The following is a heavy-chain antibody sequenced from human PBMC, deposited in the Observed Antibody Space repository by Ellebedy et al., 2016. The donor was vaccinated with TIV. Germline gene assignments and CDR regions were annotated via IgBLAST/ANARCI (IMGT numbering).Heavy chain of an antibody. V-gene: IGHV3-15*07. J-gene: IGHJ4*02. CDR3: TTEGKSGSSRY. CDR2: IKCKTDGGTT. CDR1: GFTFSNAW. Sequence: GESLKISCAASGFTFSNAWMNWVRQAPGKGLEWVGRIKCKTDGGTTDYAAPVKDRFTISRDDSKNTLYLQMNSLKTEDTAVYYCTTEGKSGSSRYWGQGTLVTVSS. D-gene: IGHD1-26*01.